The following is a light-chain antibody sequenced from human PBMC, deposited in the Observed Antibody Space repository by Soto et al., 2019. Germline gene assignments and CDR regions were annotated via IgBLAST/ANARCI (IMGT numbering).Light chain of an antibody. CDR3: QQYNSYSRT. J-gene: IGKJ1*01. V-gene: IGKV1-5*03. CDR1: QSISSW. CDR2: KAS. Sequence: DIQMTQSPSTLSASLGHRVTISCRASQSISSWLAWYQQKPGKAPKLLIYKASSLESGVPSRFSGSGSGTEFTLTISSLQPDDFATYYCQQYNSYSRTFGQGTKVDIK.